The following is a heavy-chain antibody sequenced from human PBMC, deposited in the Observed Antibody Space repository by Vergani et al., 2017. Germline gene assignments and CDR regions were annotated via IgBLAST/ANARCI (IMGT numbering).Heavy chain of an antibody. Sequence: EVQLVQSGAEVKKPGESLHISCQISGSSFTNYWIGWVRQMPGKGLEWMGIIHPADSDTRYSPSFQGQVTISVDKSISTAYLQRSSLRASDSAMYYCARLYGRDSSGSKYFDYWGQGTLVTVSS. CDR3: ARLYGRDSSGSKYFDY. CDR2: IHPADSDT. D-gene: IGHD3-22*01. CDR1: GSSFTNYW. V-gene: IGHV5-51*01. J-gene: IGHJ4*02.